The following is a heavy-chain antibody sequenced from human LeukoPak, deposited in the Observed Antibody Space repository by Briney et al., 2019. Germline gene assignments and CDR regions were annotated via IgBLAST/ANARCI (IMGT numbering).Heavy chain of an antibody. CDR1: GDSVSSNSAA. Sequence: SQTLSLTCAISGDSVSSNSAAWNWIRQSPSRGIEWLGRAFYRSKWYNDYAVSVKSRITINPDTSKNQVSLQLNSETPEDTAVYYCARETSFRYYDIWSGWDYWGQGTLVTVSS. CDR2: AFYRSKWYN. J-gene: IGHJ4*02. D-gene: IGHD3-3*01. CDR3: ARETSFRYYDIWSGWDY. V-gene: IGHV6-1*01.